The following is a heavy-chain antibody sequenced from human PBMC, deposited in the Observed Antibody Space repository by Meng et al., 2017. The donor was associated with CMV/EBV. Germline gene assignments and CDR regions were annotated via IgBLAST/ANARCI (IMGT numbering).Heavy chain of an antibody. CDR2: IHSGGST. Sequence: GGSLRLSCAASGFTVSSNYMSWVRQAPGKGLEWASVIHSGGSTYYADYVKGRFTSSRDNSKNTLYLQMNSLRAEDTAVYYCARERIAAAGTDAFDIWGQGTMVTVSS. CDR3: ARERIAAAGTDAFDI. CDR1: GFTVSSNY. J-gene: IGHJ3*02. V-gene: IGHV3-66*02. D-gene: IGHD6-13*01.